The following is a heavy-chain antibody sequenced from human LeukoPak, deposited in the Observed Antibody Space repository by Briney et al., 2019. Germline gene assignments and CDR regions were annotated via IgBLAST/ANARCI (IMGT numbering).Heavy chain of an antibody. J-gene: IGHJ3*02. CDR2: IYSTGSS. D-gene: IGHD6-6*01. V-gene: IGHV4-4*07. CDR1: GGSISSYY. CDR3: ARGPGRSSSYGFDI. Sequence: SETLSLTCTVSGGSISSYYWSWIRRPAGKGLQWIGRIYSTGSSHYNPSLESRVTMSADMSKNQISLNLSSVTAAESAVYYCARGPGRSSSYGFDIWGRGTMVTVSS.